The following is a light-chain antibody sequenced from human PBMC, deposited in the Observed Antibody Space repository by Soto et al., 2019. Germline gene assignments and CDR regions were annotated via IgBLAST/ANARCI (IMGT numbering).Light chain of an antibody. J-gene: IGLJ1*01. CDR2: EVS. Sequence: QSVLTQPPSASGSPGQSVTISCTGTSSDVGGYNYVSWYQQHPGKAPKLMIYEVSKRPSGVPDRFSGSKSGNTASLTVSGLXAEDEADYYCSSYAGSNNLYVFGTGTKVTLL. CDR1: SSDVGGYNY. V-gene: IGLV2-8*01. CDR3: SSYAGSNNLYV.